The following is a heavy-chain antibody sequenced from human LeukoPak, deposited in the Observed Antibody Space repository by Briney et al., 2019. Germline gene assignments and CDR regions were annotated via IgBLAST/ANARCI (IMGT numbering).Heavy chain of an antibody. CDR3: AKCRDSSGWYYFDY. J-gene: IGHJ4*02. V-gene: IGHV3-23*01. D-gene: IGHD6-19*01. Sequence: QPGASLRLSCAASGFSFSSYAMSWVRQDPGKGLEWVSAISGSGGSTYYADSVKGRFTISRDNSKNTLYLQMNSLRAEDTAVYYCAKCRDSSGWYYFDYWGQGTLVTVSS. CDR1: GFSFSSYA. CDR2: ISGSGGST.